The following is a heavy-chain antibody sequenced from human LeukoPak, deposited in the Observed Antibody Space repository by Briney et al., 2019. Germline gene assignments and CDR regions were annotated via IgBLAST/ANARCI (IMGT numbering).Heavy chain of an antibody. Sequence: PGGSLGLSCAASGFTLSSNYVSWVRQAPGKGLEWVSHIYSSGNTYHADSVKGRFTISRDTSENMVFLQMNSLRAEDTAVYYCAKGGGYGKYYFDYWGQGTLVTVSS. D-gene: IGHD3-16*01. J-gene: IGHJ4*02. CDR3: AKGGGYGKYYFDY. CDR2: IYSSGNT. V-gene: IGHV3-66*01. CDR1: GFTLSSNY.